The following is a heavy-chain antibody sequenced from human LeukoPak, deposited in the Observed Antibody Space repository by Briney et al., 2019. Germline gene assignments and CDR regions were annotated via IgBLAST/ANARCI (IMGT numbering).Heavy chain of an antibody. CDR2: IYSSGST. CDR1: GFTATTNY. D-gene: IGHD2-15*01. J-gene: IGHJ4*02. V-gene: IGHV3-53*01. Sequence: GGSLRLSCAGSGFTATTNYMSWVRQAPGKGLEWVSVIYSSGSTSYADSVKGRFTISRDSSKNTLYLQMNSLRAEDTAVYYCARGGPIYCSGDSCYPGDYWGQGTLVTVSS. CDR3: ARGGPIYCSGDSCYPGDY.